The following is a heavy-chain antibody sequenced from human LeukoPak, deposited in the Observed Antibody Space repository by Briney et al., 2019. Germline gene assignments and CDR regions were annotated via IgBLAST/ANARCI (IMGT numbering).Heavy chain of an antibody. D-gene: IGHD5-12*01. CDR2: ISSSSSYI. V-gene: IGHV3-11*06. J-gene: IGHJ4*02. Sequence: GGSLRLSCAASGFTFSDYYMSWIRQAPGKGLEWVSSISSSSSYIYYADSVKGRFTISRDNAKNSLYLQMNSLRAEDTAVYYCARGSGYSGYDPIDYWGQGTLVTVSS. CDR3: ARGSGYSGYDPIDY. CDR1: GFTFSDYY.